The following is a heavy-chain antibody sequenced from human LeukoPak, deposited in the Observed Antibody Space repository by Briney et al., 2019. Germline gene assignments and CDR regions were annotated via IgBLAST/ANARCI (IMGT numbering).Heavy chain of an antibody. D-gene: IGHD6-19*01. CDR2: IRSDGTHK. J-gene: IGHJ5*02. Sequence: PGGSLRLSCSASGFTFITHGMHWVRQAPGKGLEWVAFIRSDGTHKFYADSVKGRFTISRDNSKNTVYLQMNSLRVDDTSVYFCARDPPDSGWAFWSWGQGTLVTVSS. V-gene: IGHV3-30*02. CDR3: ARDPPDSGWAFWS. CDR1: GFTFITHG.